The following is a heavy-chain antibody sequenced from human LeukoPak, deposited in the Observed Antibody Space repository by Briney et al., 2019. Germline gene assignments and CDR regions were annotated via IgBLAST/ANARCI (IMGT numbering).Heavy chain of an antibody. CDR3: AREVGYCSSTSCSHFDY. CDR2: IYYSGST. J-gene: IGHJ4*02. V-gene: IGHV4-31*02. CDR1: GFTFSDYY. Sequence: LRLSCAASGFTFSDYYMSWIRQHPGKGLEWIGYIYYSGSTYYNPSLKSRVTISVDTSKNQFSLKLSSVTAADTAVYYCAREVGYCSSTSCSHFDYWGQGTLVTVSS. D-gene: IGHD2-2*01.